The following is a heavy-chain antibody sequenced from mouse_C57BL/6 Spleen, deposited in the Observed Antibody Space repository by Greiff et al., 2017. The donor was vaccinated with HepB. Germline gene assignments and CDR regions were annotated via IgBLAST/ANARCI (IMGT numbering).Heavy chain of an antibody. V-gene: IGHV1-64*01. J-gene: IGHJ2*01. CDR1: GHTFTSYW. CDR3: ARSGGYDYFDY. D-gene: IGHD2-2*01. CDR2: IHPNSGST. Sequence: QVQLQQPGAELVKPGASVKLSCKASGHTFTSYWMHWVKQRPGQGLEWIGMIHPNSGSTNYNEKFKSKATLTVDKSSSTAYMQLSSLTSEDSAVYYCARSGGYDYFDYWGQGTTLTVSS.